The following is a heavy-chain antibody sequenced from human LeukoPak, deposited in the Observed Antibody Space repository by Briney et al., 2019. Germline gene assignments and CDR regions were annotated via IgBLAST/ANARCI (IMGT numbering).Heavy chain of an antibody. V-gene: IGHV3-11*01. D-gene: IGHD2/OR15-2a*01. CDR1: GFPLSESY. CDR3: AKGHTSLDC. CDR2: ISPSGNTV. Sequence: PGGSLRLSCAASGFPLSESYMSWIRQAPGRGLEYISCISPSGNTVSYTDSVRGRFTFSRDNAKNSLYLQMNSLRPEDTAVYYCAKGHTSLDCRGQGALVTVSS. J-gene: IGHJ4*02.